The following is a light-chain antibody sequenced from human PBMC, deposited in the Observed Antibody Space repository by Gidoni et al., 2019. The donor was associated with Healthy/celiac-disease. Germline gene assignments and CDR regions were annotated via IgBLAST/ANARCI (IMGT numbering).Light chain of an antibody. CDR3: QQYDNLPPST. Sequence: IQMTQSPPSLSASVGDGITITSQARRDISNSLHCYQQQPAKAPTHLIIDASNLETGVPPRFSGSGAGTAFSFTISSLQPEDIATYYCQQYDNLPPSTFGEXTKVEIK. CDR2: DAS. CDR1: RDISNS. J-gene: IGKJ4*01. V-gene: IGKV1-33*01.